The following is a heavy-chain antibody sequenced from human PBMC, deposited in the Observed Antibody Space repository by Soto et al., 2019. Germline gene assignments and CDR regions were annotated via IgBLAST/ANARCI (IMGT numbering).Heavy chain of an antibody. V-gene: IGHV4-59*01. Sequence: SETLSLTCNVSGGSISNYYWNWIRQPPGKGLEWIGYIFYSGSTNYNPSLKSRVTISVDTSKNQFSLKLISMTAADTAVYYCARETELRSAKNGMDVWRQGTTVTVS. CDR1: GGSISNYY. CDR3: ARETELRSAKNGMDV. J-gene: IGHJ6*02. D-gene: IGHD3-16*01. CDR2: IFYSGST.